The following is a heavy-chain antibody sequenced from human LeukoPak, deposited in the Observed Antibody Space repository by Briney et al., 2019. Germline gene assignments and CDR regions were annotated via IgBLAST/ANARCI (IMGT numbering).Heavy chain of an antibody. J-gene: IGHJ4*02. CDR2: ISSSGAGT. V-gene: IGHV3-23*01. CDR3: AKKLLLEPFDY. D-gene: IGHD1-1*01. Sequence: GGSLRLSCTASGFTFSNYAMAWVRQAPGKGLEWVSAISSSGAGTYYADPVKGRFTISRDNSKNMLYLQMNSLRAEDTAVYYCAKKLLLEPFDYWGQGALVTVSS. CDR1: GFTFSNYA.